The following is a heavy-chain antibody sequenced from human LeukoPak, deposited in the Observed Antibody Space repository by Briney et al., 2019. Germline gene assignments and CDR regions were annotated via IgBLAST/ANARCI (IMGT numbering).Heavy chain of an antibody. J-gene: IGHJ4*02. CDR2: IRYDGSNK. CDR3: AKDRPPYCGGDCPRIFDY. Sequence: PGGSLRLSCAASGFTFSSYGMHWVRQAPGKGLEWVAFIRYDGSNKYYADSVKGRFTISRDNSKNTLYLQMNSLRAEDTAVYYCAKDRPPYCGGDCPRIFDYWGQGTLVTVSS. V-gene: IGHV3-30*02. CDR1: GFTFSSYG. D-gene: IGHD2-21*01.